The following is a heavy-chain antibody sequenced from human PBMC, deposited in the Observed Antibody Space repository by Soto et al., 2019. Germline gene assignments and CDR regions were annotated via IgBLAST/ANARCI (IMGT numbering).Heavy chain of an antibody. J-gene: IGHJ4*02. CDR1: GFSLSTSGVG. CDR3: AHVYGGYDNFDY. V-gene: IGHV2-5*02. CDR2: IYWDDDK. D-gene: IGHD5-12*01. Sequence: QITLKESGPTLVKPTQTLTLTCTFSGFSLSTSGVGVGWIRQPPGNALEWLALIYWDDDKRYSPSLKSSLTITKDTSKNQVVLTMTNMDPVDTATYYCAHVYGGYDNFDYWGQGTLVTVSS.